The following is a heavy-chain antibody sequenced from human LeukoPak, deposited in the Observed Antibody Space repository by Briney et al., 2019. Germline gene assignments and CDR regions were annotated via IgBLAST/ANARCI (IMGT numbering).Heavy chain of an antibody. V-gene: IGHV3-30*03. J-gene: IGHJ4*02. D-gene: IGHD6-13*01. CDR1: GFTVSSNH. Sequence: GGSLRLSCAASGFTVSSNHMHWVRQAPGRGLEWVAVISYDGSNKYYADSVKGRFTISRDNSKNSLYLQMNSLRAEDTAVYYCARDWGTPAGHKYSSSWYSDYWGQGTLVTASS. CDR2: ISYDGSNK. CDR3: ARDWGTPAGHKYSSSWYSDY.